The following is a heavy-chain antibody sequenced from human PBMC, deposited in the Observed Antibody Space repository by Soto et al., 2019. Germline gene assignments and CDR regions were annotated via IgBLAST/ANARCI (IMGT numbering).Heavy chain of an antibody. V-gene: IGHV3-33*01. CDR1: GFTFSRYG. D-gene: IGHD3-16*01. CDR3: AREWGIYGGNFPLGS. Sequence: QVQLVESGGGVVQPGRSLRLSCAASGFTFSRYGMHWVRQAPGTGLEWVAVIWYDGSNKYYADSVKGRFTISRDNSKNTLYLQMNSLRAVDTAVYYCAREWGIYGGNFPLGSWGQGTLVTVSS. CDR2: IWYDGSNK. J-gene: IGHJ4*02.